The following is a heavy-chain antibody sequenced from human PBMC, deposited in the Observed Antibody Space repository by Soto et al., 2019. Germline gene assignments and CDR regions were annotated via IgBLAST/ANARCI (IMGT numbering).Heavy chain of an antibody. CDR2: IIPILGVA. Sequence: QVHLVQSGAEVKKPGSSVKVSCKASGDTFSSYAISWVRQAPGQGLEWMGRIIPILGVANYAQKFQGRVTITADKSTSTVYMELSSLRSEDTAVYYCARGMSGRYFAWFDYWGQGTLVTVSS. D-gene: IGHD3-9*01. V-gene: IGHV1-69*04. J-gene: IGHJ4*02. CDR1: GDTFSSYA. CDR3: ARGMSGRYFAWFDY.